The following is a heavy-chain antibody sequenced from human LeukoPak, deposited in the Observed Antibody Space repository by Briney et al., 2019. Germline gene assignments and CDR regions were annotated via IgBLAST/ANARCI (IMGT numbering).Heavy chain of an antibody. CDR1: GFTFSSYN. CDR2: VRYDGRDK. D-gene: IGHD2-2*01. V-gene: IGHV3-30*02. J-gene: IGHJ2*01. CDR3: SKAGEYCSGSSCYHWYFDL. Sequence: GGSLRLSCAASGFTFSSYNMHWVRQAPGKGLEWVAFVRYDGRDKYYGDSVKGRFTISRDNSKSMLYLQMNSLRAEDTAVYYCSKAGEYCSGSSCYHWYFDLWGRGTLVTVSS.